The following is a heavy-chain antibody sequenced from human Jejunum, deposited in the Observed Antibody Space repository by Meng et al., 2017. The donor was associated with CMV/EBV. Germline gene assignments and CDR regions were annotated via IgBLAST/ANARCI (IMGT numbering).Heavy chain of an antibody. CDR2: INSDGSST. CDR3: ALSRSHDY. V-gene: IGHV3-74*01. CDR1: GFTFSSYW. Sequence: LRLSWSASGFTFSSYWMHWVRQAPGKGLVWVSHINSDGSSTSYADSVKGRFTISRDNAKNTLYLQMNSLRVEDTAIYYCALSRSHDYWGQGTLVTVSS. D-gene: IGHD1-26*01. J-gene: IGHJ4*02.